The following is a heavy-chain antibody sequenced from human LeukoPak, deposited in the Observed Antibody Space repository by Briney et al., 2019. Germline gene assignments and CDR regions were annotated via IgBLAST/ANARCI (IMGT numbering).Heavy chain of an antibody. Sequence: PGGSLRLSCAASGFTFSSYGMSWVRQAPGKGLEWVSGINWDGGSTGYADSVKGRFTISRDNAKNSLYLQMNSLRAEDTALYYCARVSSELESSGYYYYMDVWGKGTTVTVSS. J-gene: IGHJ6*03. V-gene: IGHV3-20*04. D-gene: IGHD1-1*01. CDR2: INWDGGST. CDR3: ARVSSELESSGYYYYMDV. CDR1: GFTFSSYG.